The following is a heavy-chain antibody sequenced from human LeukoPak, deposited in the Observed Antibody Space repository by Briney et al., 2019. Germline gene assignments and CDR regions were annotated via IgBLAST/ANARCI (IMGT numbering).Heavy chain of an antibody. CDR3: ARGYDFLSGYPNYYYYRDV. Sequence: ASVKVSCKASGYTFTSYDINWVRQATGQGLEWMGWMNPNSGNTGYAQKFQGRVTMTRNTSISTAYMELSSLRSEDTAVYYCARGYDFLSGYPNYYYYRDVWGKGNTVSVSS. CDR2: MNPNSGNT. D-gene: IGHD3-3*01. J-gene: IGHJ6*03. CDR1: GYTFTSYD. V-gene: IGHV1-8*01.